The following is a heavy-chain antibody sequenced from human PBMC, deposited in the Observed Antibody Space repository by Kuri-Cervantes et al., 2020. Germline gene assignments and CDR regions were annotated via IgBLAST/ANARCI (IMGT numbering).Heavy chain of an antibody. V-gene: IGHV1-69*13. CDR2: IIPIFGTA. CDR1: GYTFTGYY. Sequence: SVKVSCKASGYTFTGYYMHWVRQAPGQGLEWMGWIIPIFGTANYAQKFQGRVTITADESTSTAYMELSSLRSEDTAVYYCARGPSQSTPYYYYYGMDVWGQGTTVTVSS. J-gene: IGHJ6*02. CDR3: ARGPSQSTPYYYYYGMDV.